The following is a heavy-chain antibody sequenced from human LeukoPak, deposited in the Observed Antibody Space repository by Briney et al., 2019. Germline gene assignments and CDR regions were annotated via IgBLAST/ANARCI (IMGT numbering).Heavy chain of an antibody. CDR1: GFTFSSYA. CDR3: ARVCGGDCYSDDYYYGMDV. D-gene: IGHD2-21*02. CDR2: ISYDGSNK. V-gene: IGHV3-30-3*01. J-gene: IGHJ6*02. Sequence: GGSLRLSCAASGFTFSSYAMHWVRQAPGKGLEWVAVISYDGSNKYYADSVKGRFTISRDNSKNTLYLQMNSLRAEDTAVYYCARVCGGDCYSDDYYYGMDVWGQGTTVTVSS.